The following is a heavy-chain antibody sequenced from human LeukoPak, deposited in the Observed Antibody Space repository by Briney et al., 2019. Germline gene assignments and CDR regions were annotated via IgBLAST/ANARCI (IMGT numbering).Heavy chain of an antibody. D-gene: IGHD6-13*01. J-gene: IGHJ4*02. V-gene: IGHV4-39*01. CDR1: GGSISSSSYY. CDR2: IYYSGST. CDR3: ARLQQQLFFDY. Sequence: PSETPSLTCTVSGGSISSSSYYWGWIRQPPGKGLEWIGSIYYSGSTYYNPSLKSRVTISVDTSKNQFSLKLSSVTAADTAVYYCARLQQQLFFDYWGQGTLVTVSS.